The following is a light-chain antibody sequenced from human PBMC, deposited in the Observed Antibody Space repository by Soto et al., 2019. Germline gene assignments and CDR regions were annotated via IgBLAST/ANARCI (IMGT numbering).Light chain of an antibody. J-gene: IGLJ1*01. CDR3: GSYAGSSPPYV. CDR2: EGS. V-gene: IGLV2-23*01. Sequence: SALTQPASVSGSPGQSITISCTGTSSDVGSYNLVSWYQQHPGKAPKLMIYEGSNRPSGVSNRFSGSKSGNTASLTISGLQAEDEADYYCGSYAGSSPPYVFGTVTKVTVL. CDR1: SSDVGSYNL.